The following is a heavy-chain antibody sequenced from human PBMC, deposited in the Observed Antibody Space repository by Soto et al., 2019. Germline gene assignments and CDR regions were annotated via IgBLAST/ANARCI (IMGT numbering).Heavy chain of an antibody. V-gene: IGHV3-49*03. J-gene: IGHJ6*02. CDR1: GFTFGDYA. CDR2: IRSKAYGGTT. CDR3: TRDNYGDYIVDYYGMDV. D-gene: IGHD4-17*01. Sequence: GGSLRLSCTASGFTFGDYAMSWFRQAPGKGLEWVGFIRSKAYGGTTEYAASVKGRFTISRDDSKSIAYLQMNSLKTEDTAVYYCTRDNYGDYIVDYYGMDVWGQGTTVTVSS.